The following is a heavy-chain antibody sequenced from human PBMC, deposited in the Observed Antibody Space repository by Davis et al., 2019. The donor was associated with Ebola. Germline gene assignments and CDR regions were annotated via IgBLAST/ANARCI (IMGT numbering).Heavy chain of an antibody. D-gene: IGHD3-22*01. CDR1: VITFSSYA. CDR2: ISSSSYYI. J-gene: IGHJ3*02. CDR3: ARGGYYDSSGYSHAAFNI. Sequence: GESLKISCTASVITFSSYAMTWVRQAPGKGLEWVSSISSSSYYIYYADSLKGRFTIPRDNAKNSLYLQMNSLRAEDTAVYYCARGGYYDSSGYSHAAFNIWGQGTMVTVSS. V-gene: IGHV3-21*01.